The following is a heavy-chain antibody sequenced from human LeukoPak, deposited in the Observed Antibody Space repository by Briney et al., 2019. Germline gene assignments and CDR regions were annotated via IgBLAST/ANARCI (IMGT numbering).Heavy chain of an antibody. D-gene: IGHD3-9*01. Sequence: SVKVSCKASGYTFTSYAMNWVRQAPGQGLEWMGGIIPIFGTANYAQKFQGRVTITADESTSTAYMELSSLRSEDTAVYYCARGGYFDWLRLFDYWGQGTLVTVSS. J-gene: IGHJ4*02. CDR2: IIPIFGTA. V-gene: IGHV1-69*13. CDR3: ARGGYFDWLRLFDY. CDR1: GYTFTSYA.